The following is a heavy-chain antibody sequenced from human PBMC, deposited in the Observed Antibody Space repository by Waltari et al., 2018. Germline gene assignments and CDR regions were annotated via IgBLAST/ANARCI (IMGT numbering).Heavy chain of an antibody. Sequence: QVQLQESGPGLVKPSETLSLTCPVPGGSISSSYWSWIRQPPGKGLEWIGYIYYSGSTNYNPSLKSRVTISVDTSKNQFSLKLSSVTAADTAVYYCARHRLGTYYYGMDVWGQGTTVTVSS. CDR2: IYYSGST. D-gene: IGHD3-16*01. CDR3: ARHRLGTYYYGMDV. J-gene: IGHJ6*02. CDR1: GGSISSSY. V-gene: IGHV4-59*08.